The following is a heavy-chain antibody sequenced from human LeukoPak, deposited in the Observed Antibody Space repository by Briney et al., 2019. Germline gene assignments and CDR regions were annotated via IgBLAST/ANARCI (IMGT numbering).Heavy chain of an antibody. CDR3: ARRKAAALAGGLDY. D-gene: IGHD2-2*01. J-gene: IGHJ4*02. CDR1: GDSINKYF. Sequence: SETLSLTCTVSGDSINKYFWSWLRQSPGKGLEWIGYISHSGNTNYHPSLKSRVTISLDKSNNQFSLKLTSVTAADTAVYYCARRKAAALAGGLDYWGQGTLVSVSS. V-gene: IGHV4-59*12. CDR2: ISHSGNT.